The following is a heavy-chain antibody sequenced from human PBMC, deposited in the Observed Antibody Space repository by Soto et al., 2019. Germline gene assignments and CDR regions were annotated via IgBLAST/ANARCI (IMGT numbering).Heavy chain of an antibody. CDR3: RLYGSGSYAPLFDY. CDR1: GFTFSIYG. CDR2: ISYDGSNK. Sequence: GGALRLSCAASGFTFSIYGMQWGRPAPGKGLEWVAVISYDGSNKYYADSVKGRFTISRDNSKNTLYLKMNSLRAEDTAVYYCRLYGSGSYAPLFDYWGQGTLVTVSS. J-gene: IGHJ4*02. V-gene: IGHV3-30*03. D-gene: IGHD3-10*01.